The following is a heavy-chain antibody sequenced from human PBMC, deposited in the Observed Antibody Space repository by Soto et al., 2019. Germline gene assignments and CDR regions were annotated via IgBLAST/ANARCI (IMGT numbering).Heavy chain of an antibody. V-gene: IGHV3-21*01. CDR2: ISSSSSYI. CDR3: ARYDSSGYYWPYYYYGMDV. J-gene: IGHJ6*02. Sequence: GGSLRLSCAASGFTFSSYSMNWVRQAPGKGLEWVSSISSSSSYIYYADSVKGRFTISRDNAKNSLYLQMNSLRAEDTAVYYCARYDSSGYYWPYYYYGMDVWGQGTTVTVS. CDR1: GFTFSSYS. D-gene: IGHD3-22*01.